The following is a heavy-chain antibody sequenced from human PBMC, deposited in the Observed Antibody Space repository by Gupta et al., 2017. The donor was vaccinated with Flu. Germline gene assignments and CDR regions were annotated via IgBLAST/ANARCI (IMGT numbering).Heavy chain of an antibody. CDR2: VTHSGTH. D-gene: IGHD3-10*01. CDR1: FSDFY. Sequence: FSDFYWTLIRHPPGEGLQWLGEVTHSGTHNYNPSLKSRISISLDTSKNPFYLNLSYVKAEDTAVYDCVRGNTTDYRLLFDIWGQGTLVTVSS. CDR3: VRGNTTDYRLLFDI. J-gene: IGHJ4*02. V-gene: IGHV4-34*01.